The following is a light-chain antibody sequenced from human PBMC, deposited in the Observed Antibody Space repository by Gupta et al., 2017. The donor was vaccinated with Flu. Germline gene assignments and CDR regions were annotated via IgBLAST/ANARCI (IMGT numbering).Light chain of an antibody. Sequence: QSALTQPRSVSGFPGQSVTISCTGTSSDVGGYNYVSWSQQHPGKAPKLITYDVSKRPSGVPDRFSGSKSGNTASLTMSGLQAEDEADYYCCSYAGSYTWVFGGGTKLTVL. V-gene: IGLV2-11*01. CDR2: DVS. J-gene: IGLJ3*02. CDR1: SSDVGGYNY. CDR3: CSYAGSYTWV.